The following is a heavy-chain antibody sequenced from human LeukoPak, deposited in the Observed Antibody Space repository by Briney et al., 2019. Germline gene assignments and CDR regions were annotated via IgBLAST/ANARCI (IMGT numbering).Heavy chain of an antibody. Sequence: PGGSLRLSCAASGFTFSSYSMNWVRQAPGKGLEWVSSISSSSSYIYYADSVKGPFTISRDNAKNSLYLQMNSLRAEDTAVYYCARATYYYGSGSYFKDFYYYYGMDVWGQGTTVTVSS. CDR1: GFTFSSYS. D-gene: IGHD3-10*01. V-gene: IGHV3-21*01. J-gene: IGHJ6*02. CDR2: ISSSSSYI. CDR3: ARATYYYGSGSYFKDFYYYYGMDV.